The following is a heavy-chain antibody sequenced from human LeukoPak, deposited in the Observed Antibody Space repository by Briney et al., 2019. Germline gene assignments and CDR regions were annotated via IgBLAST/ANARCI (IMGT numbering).Heavy chain of an antibody. CDR3: ARQKCTSTTCLTKNVFDI. Sequence: SGTLSLTCTVSGSISGYYWSWIRPPPGQGMEWIGYIYTSGGTNYNTSLTSRVTISVDPSKNQFSLDLSSVTAADTAVYYCARQKCTSTTCLTKNVFDIWGQGTMVTVSS. V-gene: IGHV4-4*09. J-gene: IGHJ3*02. D-gene: IGHD2-2*01. CDR1: GSISGYY. CDR2: IYTSGGT.